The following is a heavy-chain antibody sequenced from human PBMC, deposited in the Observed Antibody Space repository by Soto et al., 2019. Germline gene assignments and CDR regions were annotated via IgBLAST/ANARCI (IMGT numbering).Heavy chain of an antibody. CDR1: GFTFSSYA. CDR3: ARDLGGSGNPPHHVGYYYYYYGMDV. Sequence: QVQLVESGGGVVQPGRSLRLSCAASGFTFSSYAMHWVRQAPGKGLEWVAVISYDGSNKYYADSVKGRFTISRDNSKNTLYXXMXSXXAEDTAVYYCARDLGGSGNPPHHVGYYYYYYGMDVWGQGTTVTVSS. CDR2: ISYDGSNK. J-gene: IGHJ6*02. V-gene: IGHV3-30-3*01. D-gene: IGHD3-10*01.